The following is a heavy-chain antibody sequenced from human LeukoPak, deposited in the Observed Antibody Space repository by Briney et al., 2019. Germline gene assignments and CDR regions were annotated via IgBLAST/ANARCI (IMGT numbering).Heavy chain of an antibody. CDR1: GGSINDSY. CDR3: ARQSQGYCTGTSCHSWFDP. D-gene: IGHD2-2*01. Sequence: PSETLSLTCTVSGGSINDSYWNWIRQPPAKGLEWIGCVFYSWNTNYNSSLRSRVAMSLDTSKTQFSLKLSYVTAADTAVYYCARQSQGYCTGTSCHSWFDPWGQGTLVTVSS. V-gene: IGHV4-59*08. J-gene: IGHJ5*02. CDR2: VFYSWNT.